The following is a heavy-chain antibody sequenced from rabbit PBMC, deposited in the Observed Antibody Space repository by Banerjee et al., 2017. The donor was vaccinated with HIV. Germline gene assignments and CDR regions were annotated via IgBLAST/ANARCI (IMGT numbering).Heavy chain of an antibody. CDR3: ARDTGTSFSSYGMDL. D-gene: IGHD7-1*01. V-gene: IGHV1S45*01. CDR1: GFSFSSSDY. Sequence: EQLEESGGGLVKPEGSLTLTCTASGFSFSSSDYMCWVRQAPGKGLEWISCIAGDSSGFTYSATWAKGRFTCSKTSSTTVTLQMTSLTVADTATYFCARDTGTSFSSYGMDLWGPGTLVTVS. J-gene: IGHJ6*01. CDR2: IAGDSSGFT.